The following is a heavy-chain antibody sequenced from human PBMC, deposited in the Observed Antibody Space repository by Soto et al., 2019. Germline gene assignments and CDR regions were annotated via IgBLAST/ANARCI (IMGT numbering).Heavy chain of an antibody. Sequence: QVHLQQWGAGLLKPSETLSLTCAVYGGSVNGYYWNWIRQPPGKGLECIGEINHTGATHYNPSLKSRVTMSVDTSKTQFSLRLSSVTAADTAIYYRATRITVFGLLLPAFDPWGQGTQVTVSS. D-gene: IGHD3-3*01. V-gene: IGHV4-34*02. J-gene: IGHJ5*02. CDR3: ATRITVFGLLLPAFDP. CDR2: INHTGAT. CDR1: GGSVNGYY.